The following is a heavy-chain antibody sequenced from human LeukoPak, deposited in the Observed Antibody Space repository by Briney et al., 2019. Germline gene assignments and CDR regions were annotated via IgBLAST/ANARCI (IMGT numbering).Heavy chain of an antibody. CDR2: IYYSGST. Sequence: SETLSLTCTVSGGSISSSNYYWGWIRQPPGKGLEWIGSIYYSGSTYYNPSLKSRVTISVDTSKNQFSLKLSSVTAADTAAYYCARVYNYGLGSYYYYMDVWGKGTTVTVSS. J-gene: IGHJ6*03. CDR3: ARVYNYGLGSYYYYMDV. D-gene: IGHD3-10*01. V-gene: IGHV4-39*01. CDR1: GGSISSSNYY.